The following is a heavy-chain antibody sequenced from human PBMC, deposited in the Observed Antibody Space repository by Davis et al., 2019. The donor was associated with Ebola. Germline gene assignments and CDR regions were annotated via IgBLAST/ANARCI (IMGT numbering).Heavy chain of an antibody. V-gene: IGHV3-23*01. J-gene: IGHJ5*02. CDR3: AKDGFRIAAAT. Sequence: GESLKISCAASGFTFSSYWMSWVRQAPGKGLEWVSAISGSGGSTYYADSVKGRFTISRDNSKNTLYLQMNSLRAEDTAVYYCAKDGFRIAAATWGQGTLVTVSS. D-gene: IGHD6-13*01. CDR2: ISGSGGST. CDR1: GFTFSSYW.